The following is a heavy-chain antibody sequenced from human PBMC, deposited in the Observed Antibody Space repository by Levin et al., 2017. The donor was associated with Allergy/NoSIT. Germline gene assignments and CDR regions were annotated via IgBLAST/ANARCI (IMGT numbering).Heavy chain of an antibody. J-gene: IGHJ5*02. V-gene: IGHV3-23*01. CDR1: GFTLSGYA. CDR2: IDTIGAAT. Sequence: GGSLRLSCAASGFTLSGYAMTWVRQAPGKGLEWVSTIDTIGAATYYADSVKGRFTISRDISKNTLFLQMNSLRAEDTAVYYCALMIRGVANHRWFDPWGQGTLVTVSS. D-gene: IGHD3-10*01. CDR3: ALMIRGVANHRWFDP.